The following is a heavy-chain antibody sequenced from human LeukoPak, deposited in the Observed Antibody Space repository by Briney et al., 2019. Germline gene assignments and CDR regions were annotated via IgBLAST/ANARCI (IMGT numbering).Heavy chain of an antibody. D-gene: IGHD1-26*01. CDR1: GGSITSYY. J-gene: IGHJ6*03. CDR2: VFYSENT. CDR3: ARSGVPGYYYYMDV. V-gene: IGHV4-59*08. Sequence: PSETLSLTCTVSGGSITSYYWSWIRQPPGKGLEWVGYVFYSENTRYNPSLGSRVTISMDTSKNQFSLKLNSVTAADTAVYFCARSGVPGYYYYMDVWGKGTTVTVSS.